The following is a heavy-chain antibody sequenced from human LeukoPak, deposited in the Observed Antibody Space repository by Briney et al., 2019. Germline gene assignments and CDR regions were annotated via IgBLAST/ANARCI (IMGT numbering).Heavy chain of an antibody. CDR2: IYTSGST. Sequence: SETLSLTCTVSGGSISSYYWSWIRQPAGKGLEWIGRIYTSGSTNYNPSLKSRVTMSVDTSKNQFSLKLSSVTAADTAVYYCARVGSYSHLYYYYYYYMDVWGKGTTVTVSS. CDR1: GGSISSYY. V-gene: IGHV4-4*07. J-gene: IGHJ6*03. D-gene: IGHD2-2*02. CDR3: ARVGSYSHLYYYYYYYMDV.